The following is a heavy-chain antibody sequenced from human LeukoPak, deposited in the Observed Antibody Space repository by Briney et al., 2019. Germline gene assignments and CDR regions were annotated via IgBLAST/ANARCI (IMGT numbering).Heavy chain of an antibody. CDR3: ARDRGDCSSTSCYKGSAFDI. D-gene: IGHD2-2*02. CDR1: GFTFSSYA. Sequence: SGGSLRLSCAASGFTFSSYAMHWVRQAPGKGLEWVAVISYDGSNKYYADSVKGRFTISRDNSKNTLYLQMNSLRAEDTAVYYCARDRGDCSSTSCYKGSAFDIWGQGTMVTVSS. V-gene: IGHV3-30-3*01. CDR2: ISYDGSNK. J-gene: IGHJ3*02.